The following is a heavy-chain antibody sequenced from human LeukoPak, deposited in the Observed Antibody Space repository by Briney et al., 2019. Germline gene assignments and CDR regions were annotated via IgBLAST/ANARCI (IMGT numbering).Heavy chain of an antibody. CDR3: AKDLSFGVNTAMATADY. J-gene: IGHJ4*02. D-gene: IGHD5-18*01. Sequence: GGSLRLSCVASGFPFRSYAMTWVRQTPGKGLESVSVITDDEDTYYADSVKGRFTISRDNSKNTLYLQMNSLRAEDTAVYYCAKDLSFGVNTAMATADYWGQGTLVTVSS. CDR1: GFPFRSYA. CDR2: ITDDEDT. V-gene: IGHV3-23*01.